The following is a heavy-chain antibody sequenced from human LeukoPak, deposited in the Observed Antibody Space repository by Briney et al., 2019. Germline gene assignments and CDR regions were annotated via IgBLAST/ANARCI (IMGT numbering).Heavy chain of an antibody. J-gene: IGHJ4*02. V-gene: IGHV3-23*01. CDR1: GFTVSTNY. Sequence: PGGSLRLSCAASGFTVSTNYMTWARQAPGKGLEWVSGISGSGGSTYYADSVKGRFTISRDNSKNTLYLQMNSLTAEDTAVYYCAKGYYGSGSFYSPFDYWGQGTLVTVSS. CDR3: AKGYYGSGSFYSPFDY. CDR2: ISGSGGST. D-gene: IGHD3-10*01.